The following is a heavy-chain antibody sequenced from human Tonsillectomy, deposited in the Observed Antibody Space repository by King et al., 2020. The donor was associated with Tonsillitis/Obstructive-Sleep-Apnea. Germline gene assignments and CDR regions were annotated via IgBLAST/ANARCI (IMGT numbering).Heavy chain of an antibody. CDR1: GASISSNIFY. V-gene: IGHV4-39*01. Sequence: QLQESGPGLVKPSETLSLTCTVSGASISSNIFYWAWIRQPPGKGLEWIGSISYSGSTDYNPSLKSRVTLSVDTSKNQLSLKLSSVTAADTAVYYCARRFETNDYYYYYYYMDVWGKGTTVTVSS. CDR3: ARRFETNDYYYYYYYMDV. D-gene: IGHD1-1*01. J-gene: IGHJ6*03. CDR2: ISYSGST.